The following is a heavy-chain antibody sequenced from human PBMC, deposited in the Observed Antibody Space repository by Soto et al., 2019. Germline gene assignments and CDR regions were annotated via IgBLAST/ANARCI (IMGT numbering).Heavy chain of an antibody. J-gene: IGHJ4*02. CDR3: ARLPSRHLVGY. Sequence: SETLSLTCTVSGSSINSSGYYWGWIRQPPGKGLEWIGSMFYGVSTYYNPSLKSRVTVSVDTSKDQFSLNLRSVTAADTAVYYCARLPSRHLVGYWGQGTLVTVSS. CDR1: GSSINSSGYY. V-gene: IGHV4-39*01. CDR2: MFYGVST. D-gene: IGHD2-15*01.